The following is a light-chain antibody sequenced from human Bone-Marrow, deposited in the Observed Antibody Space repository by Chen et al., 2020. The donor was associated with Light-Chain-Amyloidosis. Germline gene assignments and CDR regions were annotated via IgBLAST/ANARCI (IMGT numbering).Light chain of an antibody. CDR2: DDT. CDR1: NIGSKS. V-gene: IGLV3-21*02. CDR3: QVWDNSDDHPV. J-gene: IGLJ3*02. Sequence: SYILTQPPSVSAAPGQTARLTCGGDNIGSKSVHWYQQRPGQAPVLVVHDDTDRPSGIPERFSGSNSGNTATLTITRVEAGDEAGYFCQVWDNSDDHPVFGGGTQLTVL.